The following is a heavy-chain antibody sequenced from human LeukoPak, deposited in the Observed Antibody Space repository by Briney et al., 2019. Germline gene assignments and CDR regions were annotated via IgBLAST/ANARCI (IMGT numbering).Heavy chain of an antibody. CDR3: ARGSVVVRPFDY. J-gene: IGHJ4*02. V-gene: IGHV4-34*01. Sequence: SETLSLTCAVYGGSFSGYYWSWIRQPPGMGLEWIGEINHSGSTNYNPSLKSRVTISVDTSKNQFSLKLSSVTAADTAVYYCARGSVVVRPFDYWGQGTLVTVSS. CDR2: INHSGST. CDR1: GGSFSGYY. D-gene: IGHD2-21*01.